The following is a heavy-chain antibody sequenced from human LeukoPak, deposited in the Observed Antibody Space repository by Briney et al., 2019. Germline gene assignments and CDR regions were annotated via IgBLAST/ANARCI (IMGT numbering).Heavy chain of an antibody. V-gene: IGHV4-59*08. CDR1: GGSTSSYY. Sequence: SETLSLTCTVSGGSTSSYYWSWIRQPPGKRLEWIAYIYHSGSTNYNPSLKSRVTISIDTSKNEFSLKLRSMTAADPAVYYCAXXXXXTPYRVFDSWGQGTLVTVSS. D-gene: IGHD3-16*02. CDR3: AXXXXXTPYRVFDS. J-gene: IGHJ4*02. CDR2: IYHSGST.